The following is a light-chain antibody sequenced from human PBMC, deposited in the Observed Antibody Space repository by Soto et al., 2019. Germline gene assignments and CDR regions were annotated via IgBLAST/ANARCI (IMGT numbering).Light chain of an antibody. CDR3: QQYKSYSRT. V-gene: IGKV1-5*03. CDR1: QSISSW. J-gene: IGKJ1*01. CDR2: KAS. Sequence: DIQMTQSPSTLSASVGDRVTITCRASQSISSWLAWYQQKPGKAPKLLIYKASSLESGVPSRFSGSESGTELTLTISSRQPDDFATYYCQQYKSYSRTCGQGTKVEIK.